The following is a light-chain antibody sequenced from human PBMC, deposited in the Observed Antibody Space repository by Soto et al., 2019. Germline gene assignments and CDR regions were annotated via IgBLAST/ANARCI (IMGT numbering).Light chain of an antibody. J-gene: IGLJ3*02. CDR3: QSWATGIRV. CDR2: LNDDGSH. CDR1: SGHSSYA. Sequence: QAVVTQSPSASASLGASVKLTCTLSSGHSSYAIAWHQQQPEKGPRYLMKLNDDGSHTKGDGIPDRFSGSSSGAERYLTISSLQSEDEADYYCQSWATGIRVFGGGTKVTVL. V-gene: IGLV4-69*01.